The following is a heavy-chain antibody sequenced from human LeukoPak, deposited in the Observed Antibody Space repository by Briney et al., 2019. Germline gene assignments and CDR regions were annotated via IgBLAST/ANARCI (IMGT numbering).Heavy chain of an antibody. Sequence: GASVKVSCKASGDIFTGSFMHWVRHAPGQGLEWMGWINSKTGGTKFAQKFQGRVTMTRDTSISTAYMELSSLRSDDTAVYYCAGADPVAYWGQGTQVTVSS. CDR3: AGADPVAY. CDR2: INSKTGGT. J-gene: IGHJ4*02. V-gene: IGHV1-2*02. CDR1: GDIFTGSF.